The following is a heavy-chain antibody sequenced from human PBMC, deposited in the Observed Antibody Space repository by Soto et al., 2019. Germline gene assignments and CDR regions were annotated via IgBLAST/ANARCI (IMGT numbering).Heavy chain of an antibody. V-gene: IGHV4-34*12. J-gene: IGHJ4*02. CDR3: ARVPGRKKPIEF. Sequence: QVQLQQWGAGLLKPSETLSLTCAVYGGSFSGYYWNWIRQPPGKGLEWIGEIIHTGSTNYNPSLRSRVSISVDTSKNQFSLNLSSVTAADTAVEYCARVPGRKKPIEFWGRGTLVTVSS. CDR1: GGSFSGYY. CDR2: IIHTGST.